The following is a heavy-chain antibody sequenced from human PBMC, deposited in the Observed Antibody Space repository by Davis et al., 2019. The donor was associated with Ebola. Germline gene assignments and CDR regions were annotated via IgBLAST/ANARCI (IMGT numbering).Heavy chain of an antibody. J-gene: IGHJ4*02. CDR1: GFTFSNAW. CDR3: TCSSSSVGDY. D-gene: IGHD6-6*01. Sequence: GESLKISCAASGFTFSNAWMNWVRQAPGKGLEWVGRIKSKTDGGTTDYAAPVKGRFTISRDDSKNTLYLQMNSLKTEDTAVYYCTCSSSSVGDYWGQGTLVTVSS. V-gene: IGHV3-15*07. CDR2: IKSKTDGGTT.